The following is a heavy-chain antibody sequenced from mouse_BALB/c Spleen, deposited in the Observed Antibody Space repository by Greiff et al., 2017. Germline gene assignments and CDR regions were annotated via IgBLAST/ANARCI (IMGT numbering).Heavy chain of an antibody. CDR1: GFTFSSFG. J-gene: IGHJ4*01. CDR2: ISSGSSTI. D-gene: IGHD2-1*01. CDR3: ARSGGNSYYYAMDY. V-gene: IGHV5-17*02. Sequence: EVHLVESGGGLVQPGGSRKLSCAASGFTFSSFGMHWVRQAPEKGLEWVAYISSGSSTIYYADTVKGRFTISRDNPKNTLFLQMTSLRSEDTAMYYCARSGGNSYYYAMDYWGQGASDTASS.